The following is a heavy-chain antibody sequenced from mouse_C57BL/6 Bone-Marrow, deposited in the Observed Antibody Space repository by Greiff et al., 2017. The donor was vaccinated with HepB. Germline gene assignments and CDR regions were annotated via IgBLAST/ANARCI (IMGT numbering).Heavy chain of an antibody. CDR2: IRSKSNNYAT. CDR1: GFSFNTYA. Sequence: EVKLMESGGGLVQPKGSLKLSCAASGFSFNTYAMNWVRQAPGKGLEWVARIRSKSNNYATYYADSVKDRFTISRDDSESMLYLQMNNLKTEDTAMYYCVRQNAVYYYGSSYVVYFDYWGQGTTLSVSS. D-gene: IGHD1-1*01. V-gene: IGHV10-1*01. CDR3: VRQNAVYYYGSSYVVYFDY. J-gene: IGHJ2*01.